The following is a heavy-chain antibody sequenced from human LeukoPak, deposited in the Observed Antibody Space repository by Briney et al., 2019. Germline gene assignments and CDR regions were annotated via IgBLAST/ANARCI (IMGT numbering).Heavy chain of an antibody. CDR2: IYTSGRT. CDR1: GGSISYYY. J-gene: IGHJ5*02. D-gene: IGHD3-3*01. V-gene: IGHV4-4*07. Sequence: SETLSLTCTVSGGSISYYYWNWIRQPAGKGLEWIGRIYTSGRTYYNPSLKSRVTISLDTSKNQFSLRLSSVTTADTAVYYCARDFWSGSNWLDPWGQGTLVTVSS. CDR3: ARDFWSGSNWLDP.